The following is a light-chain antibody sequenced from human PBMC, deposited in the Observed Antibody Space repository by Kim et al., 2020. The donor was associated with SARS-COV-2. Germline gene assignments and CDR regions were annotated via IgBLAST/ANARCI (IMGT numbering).Light chain of an antibody. CDR1: VLAKRY. CDR2: KDS. CDR3: YSAADNNWL. J-gene: IGLJ3*02. Sequence: SVSPGQTARITCSGDVLAKRYARWFQPKPGQAPLLVIYKDSKRPSGIPERFSDSSSGTTVTLTISGAQVEDEADYYCYSAADNNWLFGGGTQLTVL. V-gene: IGLV3-27*01.